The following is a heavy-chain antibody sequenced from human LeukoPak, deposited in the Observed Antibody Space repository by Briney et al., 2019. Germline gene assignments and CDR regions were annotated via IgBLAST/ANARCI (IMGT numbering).Heavy chain of an antibody. Sequence: SETLSLTCTVSGGSISSGDYYWSWIRQHPGKGLEGIGYIYYSGSTYYNPSLKSRVTISVDTSKNQFSVQLSSVTAEDTAVYHCARYGLWWTSYYFDYWGQGTLVTVSS. J-gene: IGHJ4*02. D-gene: IGHD2-21*01. V-gene: IGHV4-31*03. CDR3: ARYGLWWTSYYFDY. CDR1: GGSISSGDYY. CDR2: IYYSGST.